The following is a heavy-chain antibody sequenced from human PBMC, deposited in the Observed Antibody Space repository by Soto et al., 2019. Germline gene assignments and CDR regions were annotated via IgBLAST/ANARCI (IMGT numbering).Heavy chain of an antibody. D-gene: IGHD6-13*01. CDR2: INHSGST. CDR3: ARISHSSSWYHFDRRNLPAYYYVIHV. J-gene: IGHJ6*04. V-gene: IGHV4-34*01. CDR1: GGSFRGYY. Sequence: PSETLSLPCAVYGGSFRGYYWSWIRKPPGKGLEWIGEINHSGSTNYNPSLKSRVTISVDTSKNQFYLKLSPVTAADTAVSYCARISHSSSWYHFDRRNLPAYYYVIHVWGEGTKVTVYS.